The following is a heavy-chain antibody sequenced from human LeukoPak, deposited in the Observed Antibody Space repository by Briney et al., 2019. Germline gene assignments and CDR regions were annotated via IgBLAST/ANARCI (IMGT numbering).Heavy chain of an antibody. CDR3: ATKGYCSGGSCYEGYFDY. CDR2: INSDGSST. CDR1: GFTFSSYW. Sequence: GGSLRLSCAASGFTFSSYWMHWVRQAPGKGLVWVSRINSDGSSTSYADSVKGRSTISRDNSKNTLYLQMNSLRAEDTAVYYCATKGYCSGGSCYEGYFDYWGQGTLVTVSS. J-gene: IGHJ4*02. V-gene: IGHV3-74*01. D-gene: IGHD2-15*01.